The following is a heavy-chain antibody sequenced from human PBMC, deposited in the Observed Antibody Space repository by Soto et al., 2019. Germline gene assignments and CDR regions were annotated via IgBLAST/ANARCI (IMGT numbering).Heavy chain of an antibody. CDR1: GFTFSSYD. D-gene: IGHD5-12*01. V-gene: IGHV3-13*04. J-gene: IGHJ4*02. CDR3: ARVGRLRFFDY. CDR2: IGTAGDT. Sequence: EVQLVESGGGLVQPGGSLRLSCAASGFTFSSYDMHWVRQATGKGLEWVSSIGTAGDTYYPGSVKGRFTISRENAKNSLTLQMNSLRAADTAVYYCARVGRLRFFDYWGQGTLVTVSS.